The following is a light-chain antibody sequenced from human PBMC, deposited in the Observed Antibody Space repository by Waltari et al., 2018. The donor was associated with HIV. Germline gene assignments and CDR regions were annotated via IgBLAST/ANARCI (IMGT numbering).Light chain of an antibody. CDR2: GAS. CDR3: QQYGNSPLT. CDR1: QSISSSD. V-gene: IGKV3-20*01. J-gene: IGKJ4*01. Sequence: EIVLTQSPGTLSLSPGERATLSCRASQSISSSDLAWYQQKPGQAPRLLIYGASSGATGIPDRFSGSGSGTDFTLTINRLEPEDFAVYYCQQYGNSPLTFGGGTKVEIK.